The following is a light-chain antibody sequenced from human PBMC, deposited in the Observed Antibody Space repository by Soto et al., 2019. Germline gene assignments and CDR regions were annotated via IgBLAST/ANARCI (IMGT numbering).Light chain of an antibody. Sequence: ELVLTQSPGTLSLSPGERATLSCRASESVRNNSLAWYQQQPGQAPRLLIFGASSRATGIPDRFTGSGSGADFSLTISRLETEDSAVSFCHHYGYGADTFGQGTKLEIK. J-gene: IGKJ2*01. CDR1: ESVRNNS. CDR3: HHYGYGADT. CDR2: GAS. V-gene: IGKV3-20*01.